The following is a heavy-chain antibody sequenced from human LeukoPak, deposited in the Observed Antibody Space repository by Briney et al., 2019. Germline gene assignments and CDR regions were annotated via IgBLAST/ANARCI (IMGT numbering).Heavy chain of an antibody. CDR2: INWNGGST. D-gene: IGHD6-19*01. V-gene: IGHV3-20*04. CDR1: GFTFDDYG. Sequence: PGGSLRLSCAASGFTFDDYGMSWVRQAPGKGLEWVSGINWNGGSTGYADSVKGRFTISRDNAKHTLYLQMNSLRAEDTAVYYCARVGAVAGAFDIWGQGTMLTVSS. J-gene: IGHJ3*02. CDR3: ARVGAVAGAFDI.